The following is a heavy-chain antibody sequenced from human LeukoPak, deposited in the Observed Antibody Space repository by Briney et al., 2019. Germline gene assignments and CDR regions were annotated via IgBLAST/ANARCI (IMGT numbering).Heavy chain of an antibody. D-gene: IGHD7-27*01. CDR1: GYTFTGYY. CDR3: ARRTNWDYYFDY. V-gene: IGHV1-2*02. J-gene: IGHJ4*02. Sequence: ASVKVSCKASGYTFTGYYMHWVRQAPGQGLEWMGWINPNSGGTNYAQKFQGRVTMTRDTSISTAYMELSRLRSDDTAVYYCARRTNWDYYFDYWGQGTLVTVSS. CDR2: INPNSGGT.